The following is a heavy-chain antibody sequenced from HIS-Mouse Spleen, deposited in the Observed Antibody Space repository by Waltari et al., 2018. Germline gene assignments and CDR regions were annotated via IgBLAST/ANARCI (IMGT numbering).Heavy chain of an antibody. Sequence: QVQLQESGPGLVKPSETLSLTCTVPGGSISSYYWSWIRQPPGKGLEWIGRIYTSGSTNYNPSLKSRVTMSVDTSKNQFSLKLSSVTAADTAVYYCARHYGSGSYYKRGYFDYWGQGTLVTVSS. J-gene: IGHJ4*02. CDR2: IYTSGST. V-gene: IGHV4-4*07. CDR1: GGSISSYY. D-gene: IGHD3-10*01. CDR3: ARHYGSGSYYKRGYFDY.